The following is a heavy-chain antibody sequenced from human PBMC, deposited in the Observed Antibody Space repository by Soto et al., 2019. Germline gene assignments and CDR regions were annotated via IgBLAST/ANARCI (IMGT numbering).Heavy chain of an antibody. CDR1: GFSFDDYN. CDR2: ITWNGGNK. Sequence: XGSLGLSCAASGFSFDDYNMHGVRQAPGKGLEWVSLITWNGGNKYYEDSVKGRFTISRDGTTQSVSLQMTSLKREDTGVYYCARETLSFGSALDVWGQGTTVTVSS. CDR3: ARETLSFGSALDV. D-gene: IGHD3-3*01. J-gene: IGHJ6*02. V-gene: IGHV3-43*01.